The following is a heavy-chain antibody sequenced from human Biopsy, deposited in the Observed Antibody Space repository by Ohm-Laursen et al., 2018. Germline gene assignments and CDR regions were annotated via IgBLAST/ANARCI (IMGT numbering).Heavy chain of an antibody. CDR1: GFTFNRYA. CDR3: ASRPNCGGDCSSGFDY. CDR2: IVVVGGNT. Sequence: GPSVKVSCKASGFTFNRYAMQWVRQARGQRLEWIGWIVVVGGNTNYAQKFQERVTITRDMSTSPAYMELSSLTSEDTAVYYCASRPNCGGDCSSGFDYWGQGTLVTVSS. V-gene: IGHV1-58*02. J-gene: IGHJ4*02. D-gene: IGHD2-21*02.